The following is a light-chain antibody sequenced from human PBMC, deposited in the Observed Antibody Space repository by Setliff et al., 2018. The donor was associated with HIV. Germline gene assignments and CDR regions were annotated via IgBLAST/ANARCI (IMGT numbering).Light chain of an antibody. V-gene: IGLV2-23*02. CDR3: CSYTGSDTIDV. CDR1: SGDGGTYNL. J-gene: IGLJ1*01. Sequence: QSALTQPASVAGSPGQAITISCTGTSGDGGTYNLVSWYQQHPGKAPQLIIYEVTKRPSGVSARFSGSKSGNTASLIISGLQAEDEADYYCCSYTGSDTIDVFGTGTKVTVL. CDR2: EVT.